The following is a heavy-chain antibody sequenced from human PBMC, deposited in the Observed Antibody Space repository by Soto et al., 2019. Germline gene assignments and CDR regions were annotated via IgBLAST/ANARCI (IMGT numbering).Heavy chain of an antibody. CDR1: GFTLTSSA. Sequence: LRLSCAASGFTLTSSAMSWVRQAPGKGLEWVSTTGISGRTTYYADSVKGRFTVSRDDSKNTLDLQMSSLRAEDTAVYYCATVHNTSRSFDYWGQGTPVTVSS. J-gene: IGHJ4*02. CDR3: ATVHNTSRSFDY. V-gene: IGHV3-23*01. D-gene: IGHD1-20*01. CDR2: TGISGRTT.